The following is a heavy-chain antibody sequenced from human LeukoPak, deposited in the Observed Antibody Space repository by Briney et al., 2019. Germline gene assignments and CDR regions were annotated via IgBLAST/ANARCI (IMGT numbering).Heavy chain of an antibody. CDR1: GGSISSSSYH. Sequence: PSETLSLTCTVSGGSISSSSYHWGWIRQPPGKGLEWIGSIYYSGSTYYNPSLKSRVTISVDTSKNQFSLKLSSVTAADTAVYYCARDFVDGSYYYFDYWGQGTLVTVSS. D-gene: IGHD1-26*01. J-gene: IGHJ4*02. CDR3: ARDFVDGSYYYFDY. V-gene: IGHV4-39*07. CDR2: IYYSGST.